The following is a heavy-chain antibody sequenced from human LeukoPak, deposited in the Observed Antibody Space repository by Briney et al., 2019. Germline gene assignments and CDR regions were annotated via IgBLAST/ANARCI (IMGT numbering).Heavy chain of an antibody. D-gene: IGHD6-19*01. CDR1: GFTFSRYA. CDR3: ARDLPGPVAGIDAFDV. Sequence: QSAGSLRLSCAASGFTFSRYAMSWVRQAPGKGLEWVSGISGSGGTIYYGDSVKGRVTISRENSKNTLYLQMNSLGAEDTAVYYCARDLPGPVAGIDAFDVWGQGTMVTVSS. V-gene: IGHV3-23*01. J-gene: IGHJ3*01. CDR2: ISGSGGTI.